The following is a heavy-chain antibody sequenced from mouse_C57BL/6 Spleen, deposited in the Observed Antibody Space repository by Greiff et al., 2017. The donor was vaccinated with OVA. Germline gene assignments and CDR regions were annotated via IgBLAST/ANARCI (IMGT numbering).Heavy chain of an antibody. CDR2: ISNGGGST. Sequence: EVKVVESGGGLVQPGGSLKLSCAASGFTFSDYYMYWVRQTPEKRLEWVAYISNGGGSTYYPDTVKGRFTISRDNAKNTLYLQMSRLKSEDTAMYYCASSGDYAMDYWGQGTSVTVSS. V-gene: IGHV5-12*01. CDR1: GFTFSDYY. D-gene: IGHD3-1*01. CDR3: ASSGDYAMDY. J-gene: IGHJ4*01.